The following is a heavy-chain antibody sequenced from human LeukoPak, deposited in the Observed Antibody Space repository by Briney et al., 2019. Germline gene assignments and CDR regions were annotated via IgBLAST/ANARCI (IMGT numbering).Heavy chain of an antibody. CDR2: IKQDGSEK. CDR1: GFTFSSYW. V-gene: IGHV3-7*05. D-gene: IGHD3-10*01. Sequence: PGGSLRLSCAASGFTFSSYWMSWVRQAPGKGLQWVANIKQDGSEKYYVDSVKGRFTISRDNAKNSLYLQMNSLRAEDPAVYYCARITDYYGMDVWGQGTTVTVSS. J-gene: IGHJ6*02. CDR3: ARITDYYGMDV.